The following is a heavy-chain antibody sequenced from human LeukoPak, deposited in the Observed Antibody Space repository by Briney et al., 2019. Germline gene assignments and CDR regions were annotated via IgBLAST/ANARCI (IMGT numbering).Heavy chain of an antibody. D-gene: IGHD4-17*01. Sequence: NPSETLSLTCAVYGGSFSGYYWSWIRQPPGKGLEWIGEINHSGSTNYNPSLKSRVTISVDTSKNQFSLKLSSVTAADTAVYYCATMTTVITPMADWGQGTLVTVSS. V-gene: IGHV4-34*01. CDR1: GGSFSGYY. J-gene: IGHJ4*02. CDR3: ATMTTVITPMAD. CDR2: INHSGST.